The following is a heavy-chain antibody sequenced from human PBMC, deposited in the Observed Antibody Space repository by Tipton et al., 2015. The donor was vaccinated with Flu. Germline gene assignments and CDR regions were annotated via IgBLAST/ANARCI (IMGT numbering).Heavy chain of an antibody. Sequence: QLVQSGAEVKKPGASVKVSCKASGYTFTSYGIGWVRQAPGQGLEWMGWISAYNGNTNYAQKLQGRVTMTTDTSTSTAYMELRSLRSDDTAVYYCARDRKTYYDFWRPFDYWGQGTLVTVSS. D-gene: IGHD3-3*01. V-gene: IGHV1-18*04. CDR2: ISAYNGNT. CDR1: GYTFTSYG. J-gene: IGHJ4*02. CDR3: ARDRKTYYDFWRPFDY.